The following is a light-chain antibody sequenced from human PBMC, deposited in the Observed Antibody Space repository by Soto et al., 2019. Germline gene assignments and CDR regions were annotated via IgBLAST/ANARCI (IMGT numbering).Light chain of an antibody. Sequence: EIVLTQSPGTRSLSPGERATLSCRASQSVSSSYLAWYQQKPGQAPRLLIYGASTRATGIPARFSGSGSGTEFTLTISSLQSEDFAVYYCQQYNNWPQTFGGGTKVDIK. V-gene: IGKV3-15*01. J-gene: IGKJ4*01. CDR2: GAS. CDR1: QSVSSSY. CDR3: QQYNNWPQT.